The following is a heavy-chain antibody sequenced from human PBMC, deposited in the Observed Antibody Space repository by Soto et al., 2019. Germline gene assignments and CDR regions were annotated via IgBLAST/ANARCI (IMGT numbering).Heavy chain of an antibody. CDR2: ITGTGGST. Sequence: EVQLLESGGGLVQPGGSLRLSCAASGFTFGSHAMSWVRQAPGKGLEWLATITGTGGSTYYADSVKGRFTISRDNSKNTLYLQMNSLRAEDTAVYYCVRGQYQLLLLAFDFWGQGTMVTVSS. V-gene: IGHV3-23*01. J-gene: IGHJ3*01. CDR3: VRGQYQLLLLAFDF. D-gene: IGHD2-2*01. CDR1: GFTFGSHA.